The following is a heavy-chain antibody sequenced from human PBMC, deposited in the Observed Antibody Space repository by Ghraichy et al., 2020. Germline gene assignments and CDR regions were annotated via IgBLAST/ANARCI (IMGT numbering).Heavy chain of an antibody. V-gene: IGHV3-23*01. J-gene: IGHJ4*02. CDR2: ISGVSGSGAST. Sequence: GGSPRLSCAASGFTFSSYAMTWVRQAPGKGLEWVSAISGVSGSGASTYYAESVKGRFTISRDKSKNTLYLQMNSLRADDTAVYYCAKAPLGYYCLDFWGQGTLVTVSS. CDR3: AKAPLGYYCLDF. D-gene: IGHD2/OR15-2a*01. CDR1: GFTFSSYA.